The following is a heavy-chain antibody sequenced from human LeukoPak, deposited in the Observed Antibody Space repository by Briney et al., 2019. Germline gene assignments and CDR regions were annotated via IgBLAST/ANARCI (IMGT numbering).Heavy chain of an antibody. CDR1: GYTFNGYY. J-gene: IGHJ4*02. Sequence: ASVTVSSKTSGYTFNGYYMHWVRQAPGEGLEWMGWINPNTGGTNYAQKFQGRVTMTRDTSISTAYMELSRLRSDDTAVYYCARVDRPYSSSVGYWGQGTLVTVSS. CDR3: ARVDRPYSSSVGY. CDR2: INPNTGGT. V-gene: IGHV1-2*02. D-gene: IGHD6-19*01.